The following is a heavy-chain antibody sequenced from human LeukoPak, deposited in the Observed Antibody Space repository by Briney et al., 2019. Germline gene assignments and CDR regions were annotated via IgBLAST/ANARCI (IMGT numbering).Heavy chain of an antibody. Sequence: GGSLRLSCAASGFTFSDFYMNWVRQAPGKGLEWVSYISSSGSTIYYADSVKGRFTISRDNAKNSLYLQMNSLRAEDTAVYYCAELGITMIGGVWGKGTTVTISS. CDR1: GFTFSDFY. D-gene: IGHD3-10*02. V-gene: IGHV3-11*04. CDR3: AELGITMIGGV. J-gene: IGHJ6*04. CDR2: ISSSGSTI.